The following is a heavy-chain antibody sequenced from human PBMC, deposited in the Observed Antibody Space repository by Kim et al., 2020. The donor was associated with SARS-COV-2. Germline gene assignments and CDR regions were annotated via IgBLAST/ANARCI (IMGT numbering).Heavy chain of an antibody. CDR2: IRSKAYGGTT. V-gene: IGHV3-49*04. D-gene: IGHD4-17*01. CDR3: TSPLRLTRYFDL. Sequence: GGSLRLSCTASGFTFGDYAMSWVRQAPGKGLEWVGFIRSKAYGGTTEYAASVKGRFTISRDDSKSIAYLQMNSLKTEDTAVYYCTSPLRLTRYFDLWGRGTLVTVSS. CDR1: GFTFGDYA. J-gene: IGHJ2*01.